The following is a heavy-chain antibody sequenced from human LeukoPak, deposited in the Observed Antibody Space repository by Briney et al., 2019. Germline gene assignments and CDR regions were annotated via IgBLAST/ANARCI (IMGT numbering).Heavy chain of an antibody. D-gene: IGHD3-10*01. CDR2: IWYDGSNK. J-gene: IGHJ4*02. CDR1: GFTFSSYG. V-gene: IGHV3-33*01. CDR3: ARDYYGSGSYPDY. Sequence: GGSLRLFCAASGFTFSSYGMHWVRQAPGKGLEWVAVIWYDGSNKYYADSVKGRFTISRDNSKNTLYLQMNSLRAEDTAVYYCARDYYGSGSYPDYWGQGTLVTVSS.